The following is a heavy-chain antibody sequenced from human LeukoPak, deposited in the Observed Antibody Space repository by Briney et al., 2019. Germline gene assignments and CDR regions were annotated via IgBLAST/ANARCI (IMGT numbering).Heavy chain of an antibody. CDR1: GFTVSSNY. Sequence: GGSLRLSCAASGFTVSSNYMSWVRQAPGKGLEWVSVIYTGGDTYYADSVKGRFTISRDNSMNTLSLQMNTPRAEDTAVYYCARAESSNWYWYFDLWGRGTLVTVSS. J-gene: IGHJ2*01. D-gene: IGHD6-13*01. V-gene: IGHV3-53*01. CDR3: ARAESSNWYWYFDL. CDR2: IYTGGDT.